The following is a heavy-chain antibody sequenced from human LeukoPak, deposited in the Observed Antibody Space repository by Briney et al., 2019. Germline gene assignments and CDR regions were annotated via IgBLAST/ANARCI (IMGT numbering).Heavy chain of an antibody. J-gene: IGHJ4*02. V-gene: IGHV3-30*04. Sequence: PGGSLRLSCAASGFTFSSYAMHWVRQAPGKGLEWVAVISYDGSNKYYADSVKGRFTISRDNSKNTLYLQMNSLRAEDTAVYYCARADIVVVPAAIAEIDYWGQGTLVTVSS. D-gene: IGHD2-2*01. CDR3: ARADIVVVPAAIAEIDY. CDR1: GFTFSSYA. CDR2: ISYDGSNK.